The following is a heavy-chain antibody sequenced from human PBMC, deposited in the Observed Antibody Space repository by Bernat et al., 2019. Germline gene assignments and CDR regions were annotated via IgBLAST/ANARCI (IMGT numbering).Heavy chain of an antibody. CDR1: GFTFSSYG. D-gene: IGHD2-2*01. CDR3: AKEYCSSTSCYPYYYYYYGMDV. J-gene: IGHJ6*02. CDR2: ISYDGSNK. V-gene: IGHV3-30*18. Sequence: QVQLVESGGGVVQPGRSLGLSCAASGFTFSSYGMHWVRQAPGKGLEWVAVISYDGSNKYYADSVKGRFTISRDNSKNTLYLQMNSLRAEDTAVYYCAKEYCSSTSCYPYYYYYYGMDVWGQGTTVTVSS.